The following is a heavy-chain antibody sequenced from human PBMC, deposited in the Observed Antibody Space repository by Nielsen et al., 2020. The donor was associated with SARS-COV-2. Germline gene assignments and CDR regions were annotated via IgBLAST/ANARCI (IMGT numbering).Heavy chain of an antibody. D-gene: IGHD3-10*01. CDR2: ISADDGDT. J-gene: IGHJ5*02. CDR3: ARSSTTYYYGSGSDWFDP. Sequence: ASVKVSCKASGYTYSRYGISWLRQAPGQGLEWMGWISADDGDTKYAQKVKGRMTMTIDTSASTAYMDLTSLTSDDTAVYYCARSSTTYYYGSGSDWFDPWGQGTLVTVSS. CDR1: GYTYSRYG. V-gene: IGHV1-18*04.